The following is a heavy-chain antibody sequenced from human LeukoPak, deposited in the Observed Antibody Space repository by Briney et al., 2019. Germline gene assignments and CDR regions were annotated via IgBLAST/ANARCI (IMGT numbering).Heavy chain of an antibody. CDR3: AKSLRGGLSSSSTVTGYFDL. D-gene: IGHD6-6*01. J-gene: IGHJ2*01. Sequence: GGSLRLSCAASGFTFSSYAMSWVRQAPGKGLEWVSAISGSGGSTYYADSVKGRFTISRDNSKNTLYLQMNSLRAEDTAVYYCAKSLRGGLSSSSTVTGYFDLWGRGTLVTVSS. V-gene: IGHV3-23*01. CDR1: GFTFSSYA. CDR2: ISGSGGST.